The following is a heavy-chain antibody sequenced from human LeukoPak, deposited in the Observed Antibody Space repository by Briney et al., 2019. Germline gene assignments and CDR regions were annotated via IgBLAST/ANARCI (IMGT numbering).Heavy chain of an antibody. CDR1: GGSISSNSYY. Sequence: SETLSLTCAVSGGSISSNSYYWGWIRQPPGKGLEWIGSIYHSGSTYYNPSLKSRVTISVDTSKNQFSLKLSSVTAADTAVYYCARGRMVDYWGQGTLVTVSS. D-gene: IGHD2-8*01. CDR2: IYHSGST. CDR3: ARGRMVDY. J-gene: IGHJ4*02. V-gene: IGHV4-39*07.